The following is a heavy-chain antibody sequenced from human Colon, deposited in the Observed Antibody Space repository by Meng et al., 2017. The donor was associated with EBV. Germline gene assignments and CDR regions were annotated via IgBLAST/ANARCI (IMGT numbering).Heavy chain of an antibody. V-gene: IGHV3-15*01. J-gene: IGHJ4*02. CDR1: GISFTDAW. Sequence: EGHLVESGGVLVNPGGSLILSWVAAGISFTDAWMTWVRQAPGKGLEWVGRIKRVSDGGTTDYAAPVKGRFTISSDDSKSTVYLQMNSLKSEDTGVYYCTDVGGDMIWGQGTLVTVSS. CDR3: TDVGGDMI. CDR2: IKRVSDGGTT. D-gene: IGHD3-10*01.